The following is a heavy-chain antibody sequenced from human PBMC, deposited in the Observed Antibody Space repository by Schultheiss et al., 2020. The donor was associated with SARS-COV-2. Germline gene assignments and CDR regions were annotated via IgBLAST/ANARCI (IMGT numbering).Heavy chain of an antibody. D-gene: IGHD3-10*01. Sequence: SGPTLVKPTQTLTLTCTFSGFSLSTSGMCVSWIRQPPGKAMEWLAHIFSNDEKSYSTSLKSRLTISKDTSKSQVVLTMTNMDPVDTATYYCARTTLEDYYGSGSYYFDYWGQGTLVTVSS. CDR2: IFSNDEK. CDR3: ARTTLEDYYGSGSYYFDY. J-gene: IGHJ4*02. CDR1: GFSLSTSGMC. V-gene: IGHV2-26*01.